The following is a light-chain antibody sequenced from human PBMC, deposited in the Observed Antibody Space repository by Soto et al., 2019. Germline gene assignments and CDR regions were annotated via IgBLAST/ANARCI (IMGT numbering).Light chain of an antibody. CDR1: QSISHW. V-gene: IGKV1-5*03. CDR2: KAS. Sequence: DIQMTQSPSTLSASVGDRVTITCQASQSISHWLAWYQQKPGKTPKLLIYKASTLESGVPSRFSGSVFGTEFTLTISSLQPDDFATYYCQHFNRVGTFGQGTRVEVK. CDR3: QHFNRVGT. J-gene: IGKJ1*01.